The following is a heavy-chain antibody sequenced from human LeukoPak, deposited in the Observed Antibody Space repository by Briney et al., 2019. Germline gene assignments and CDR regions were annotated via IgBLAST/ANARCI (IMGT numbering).Heavy chain of an antibody. CDR2: INHSGST. J-gene: IGHJ4*02. V-gene: IGHV4-34*01. Sequence: SETLSLTCAVYGGSFSGYYWSWIRQPPGKGLEWIGEINHSGSTNYNPSLKSRVTISVDTSKNQFSLKFSSVTAAGTAVYYCARHGGYHSPIDYWGQGTLVTVSS. D-gene: IGHD3-22*01. CDR1: GGSFSGYY. CDR3: ARHGGYHSPIDY.